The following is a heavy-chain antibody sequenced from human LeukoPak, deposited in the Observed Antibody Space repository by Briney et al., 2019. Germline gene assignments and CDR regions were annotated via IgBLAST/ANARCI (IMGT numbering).Heavy chain of an antibody. J-gene: IGHJ3*02. Sequence: SETLSLTCAVYGGSFSGYYWSWIRQPPGKGLEWIGEINHSGSTNYNPSLESRVTISVDTSKNQFSLKLSSVTAADTAVYYCARLGLLGYCSGGSCYRNDAFDIWGQGTMVTVSS. V-gene: IGHV4-34*01. D-gene: IGHD2-15*01. CDR3: ARLGLLGYCSGGSCYRNDAFDI. CDR2: INHSGST. CDR1: GGSFSGYY.